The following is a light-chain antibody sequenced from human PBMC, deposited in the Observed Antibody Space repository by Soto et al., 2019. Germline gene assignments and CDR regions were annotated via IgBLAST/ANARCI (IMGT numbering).Light chain of an antibody. CDR3: PQRSKWPLT. J-gene: IGKJ4*01. Sequence: EIVLTQSPATLSLSPGERATLSCRASQSVSSNLAWYQQKPGQAPRLLIFDAYNRATGIPGRFSGSGSGTDFTLTIRSLEPEDFAVYYCPQRSKWPLTFGGGTKVEIK. CDR1: QSVSSN. CDR2: DAY. V-gene: IGKV3-11*01.